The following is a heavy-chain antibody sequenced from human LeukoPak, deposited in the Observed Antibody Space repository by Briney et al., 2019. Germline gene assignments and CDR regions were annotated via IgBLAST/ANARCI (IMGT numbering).Heavy chain of an antibody. J-gene: IGHJ6*03. CDR1: GGSISSYY. D-gene: IGHD2-2*02. CDR2: IYISGST. Sequence: PSETLSLTCTVSGGSISSYYWSWIRQPAGKGLEWIGHIYISGSTNYNPSLKSRVTMSVDTSRNQFSLKLRSVTAADTAVYYCARAVVPAAIRHYYYYYMDVWGKGTTVTVSS. CDR3: ARAVVPAAIRHYYYYYMDV. V-gene: IGHV4-4*07.